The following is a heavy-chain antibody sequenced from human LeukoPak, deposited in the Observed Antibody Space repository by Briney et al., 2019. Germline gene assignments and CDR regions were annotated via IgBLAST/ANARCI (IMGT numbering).Heavy chain of an antibody. Sequence: GGSLRLSCAAAGFTFTTYAMNWVRQAPGKGLEWVSTISGSGGSTYYADTMKGRFTISRDNSKNTLSLQMNSLRAEDTAIYYCARVSARGYDYWGRGTLVTVSS. D-gene: IGHD5-18*01. J-gene: IGHJ4*02. CDR2: ISGSGGST. V-gene: IGHV3-23*01. CDR3: ARVSARGYDY. CDR1: GFTFTTYA.